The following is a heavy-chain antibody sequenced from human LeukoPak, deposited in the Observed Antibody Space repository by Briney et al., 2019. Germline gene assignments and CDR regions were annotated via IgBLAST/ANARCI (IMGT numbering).Heavy chain of an antibody. CDR2: ISYDGSNK. V-gene: IGHV3-30*18. D-gene: IGHD2-8*01. CDR1: GFTFSSYG. CDR3: AKGGYCTNGVCYTYYYYYGMDV. Sequence: GGSLRLSCAASGFTFSSYGMHWVRQAPGKGLEWVAVISYDGSNKYYADSVKGRFTISRDNSKNTLYLQMNSLRAEDTAVYYCAKGGYCTNGVCYTYYYYYGMDVWGQGTTLTVSS. J-gene: IGHJ6*02.